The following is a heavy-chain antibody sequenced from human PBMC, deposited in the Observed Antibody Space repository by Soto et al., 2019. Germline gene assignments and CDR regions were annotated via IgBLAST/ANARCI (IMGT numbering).Heavy chain of an antibody. CDR2: INHSGST. Sequence: PSETLSLTCAVYGGSFSGYYWSWIRQPPGKGLEWIGEINHSGSTNYNPSLKSRVTISVDTSKNQFSLKLSSVTAADTAVYYCAPRVFTRPPTNWFDPWGQGTLVTVSS. D-gene: IGHD1-1*01. V-gene: IGHV4-34*01. CDR1: GGSFSGYY. CDR3: APRVFTRPPTNWFDP. J-gene: IGHJ5*02.